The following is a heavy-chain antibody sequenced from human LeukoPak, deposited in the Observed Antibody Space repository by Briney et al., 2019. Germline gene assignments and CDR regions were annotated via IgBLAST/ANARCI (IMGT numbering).Heavy chain of an antibody. V-gene: IGHV3-23*01. CDR2: ISPGGGPT. CDR1: GFTFSSNS. D-gene: IGHD5-12*01. Sequence: GGSLRLSCVASGFTFSSNSMNWVRQAPGKGLEWVSGISPGGGPTYYADSVKGRFSISRDDLKNTLYLQMTNLRAEDTAVYYCAKDGAWLRFDDWGQGILVTVSS. J-gene: IGHJ4*02. CDR3: AKDGAWLRFDD.